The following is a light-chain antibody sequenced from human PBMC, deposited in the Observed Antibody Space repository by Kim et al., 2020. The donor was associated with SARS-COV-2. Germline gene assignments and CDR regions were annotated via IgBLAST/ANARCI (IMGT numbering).Light chain of an antibody. J-gene: IGKJ1*01. CDR2: GAS. CDR3: QHYGSSPPWT. Sequence: PGERATLSCRASQSISSIYLAWYQQKPGQAPRLLIYGASNRATGIPDRFSGSGSGTDFTLTITRLEPEDFAVYFCQHYGSSPPWTFGPGTKVDIK. V-gene: IGKV3-20*01. CDR1: QSISSIY.